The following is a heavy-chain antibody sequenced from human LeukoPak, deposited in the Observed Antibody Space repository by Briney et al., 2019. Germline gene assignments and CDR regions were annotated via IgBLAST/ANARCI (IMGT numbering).Heavy chain of an antibody. V-gene: IGHV3-30*02. Sequence: GGSLRLSCAASGFTFSRYGMHWVRQAPGKGLEWVAFIRYDGGNKYYADSVKGRFTISRDNSKNSLYLQMNSLKTEDTAVYYCARAGILPDRRLDYWGQGTLVTVSS. CDR2: IRYDGGNK. D-gene: IGHD2-15*01. CDR3: ARAGILPDRRLDY. J-gene: IGHJ4*02. CDR1: GFTFSRYG.